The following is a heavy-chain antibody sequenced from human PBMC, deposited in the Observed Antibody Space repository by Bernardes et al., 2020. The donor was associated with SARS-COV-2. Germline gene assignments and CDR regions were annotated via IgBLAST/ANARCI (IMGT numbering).Heavy chain of an antibody. CDR2: INQDGSEK. CDR3: ARSKELYYDILTGFSYGMDV. Sequence: GGSLRLSCAASGFTFSTYWMSWVRQAPGKGLEWVANINQDGSEKFYVDSVKGRFTISRDNAKNSLYLQMNSLRAEDTDVYYCARSKELYYDILTGFSYGMDVWGQGTTVTVSS. CDR1: GFTFSTYW. V-gene: IGHV3-7*04. D-gene: IGHD3-9*01. J-gene: IGHJ6*02.